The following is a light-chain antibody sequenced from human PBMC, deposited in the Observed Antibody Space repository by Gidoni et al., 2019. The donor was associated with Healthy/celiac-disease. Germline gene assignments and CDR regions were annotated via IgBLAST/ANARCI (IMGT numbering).Light chain of an antibody. Sequence: EIVMTQSPATLSVSPGERATLSCRASQRVSSNLAGSQQKPGQAPRLLIYGASTRATGNPARFSGSGSGTEFTLTISSLQSEDFAVYYCQQYNNWPRTFGQGTKVEIK. CDR1: QRVSSN. CDR3: QQYNNWPRT. J-gene: IGKJ1*01. CDR2: GAS. V-gene: IGKV3-15*01.